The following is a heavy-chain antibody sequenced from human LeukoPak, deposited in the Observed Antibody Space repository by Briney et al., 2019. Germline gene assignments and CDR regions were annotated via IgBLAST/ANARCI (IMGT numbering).Heavy chain of an antibody. CDR1: GGSFSGYY. CDR2: INHSGSS. V-gene: IGHV4-34*01. CDR3: ARGSRRTVVVTTRYYYYMDV. D-gene: IGHD2-21*02. Sequence: SETLSLTCAVSGGSFSGYYWSWLRQSPGQGLEWIGEINHSGSSNYNPFLKSRVTISVDTSKNQFSLKMRSVTAADTAVYYCARGSRRTVVVTTRYYYYMDVWGKGTTVTVSS. J-gene: IGHJ6*03.